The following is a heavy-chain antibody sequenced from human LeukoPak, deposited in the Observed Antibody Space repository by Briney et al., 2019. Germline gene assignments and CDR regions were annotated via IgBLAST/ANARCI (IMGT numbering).Heavy chain of an antibody. D-gene: IGHD3-16*01. CDR2: IYYSGST. CDR3: AREDNGGATDDGFDV. Sequence: PSETLSLTCTVSGGSISSYYWSWIRQPPGKGLEWIGYIYYSGSTNYNPSLKSRVTISVDTSKNQFSLKLSSVTAADTAVYYCAREDNGGATDDGFDVWGRGTVVIVSS. J-gene: IGHJ3*01. V-gene: IGHV4-59*01. CDR1: GGSISSYY.